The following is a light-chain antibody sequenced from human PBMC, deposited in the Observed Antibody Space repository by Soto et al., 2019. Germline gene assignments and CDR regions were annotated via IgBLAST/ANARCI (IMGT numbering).Light chain of an antibody. CDR2: ATS. Sequence: VLTQSAGTLSLSPGETATLSCRASQTVNSDYLAWFQQRPGQAPRLLIFATSRRATDIPDRFSGSGSGTDFTLAIRRLEPEDFAVYYCHQFGYSPRTFGQGTKVDIK. V-gene: IGKV3-20*01. CDR1: QTVNSDY. J-gene: IGKJ1*01. CDR3: HQFGYSPRT.